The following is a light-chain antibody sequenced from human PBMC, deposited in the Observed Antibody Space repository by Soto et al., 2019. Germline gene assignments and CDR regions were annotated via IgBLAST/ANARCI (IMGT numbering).Light chain of an antibody. CDR3: QSGDSSDTYVI. Sequence: SYELTQPPSVSVSPGQTATITCSGDGLAKQYAFWYQQKAGQAPVLIIYKDSRRPSGIPDRFSGSSSGTTVALTISGVQAEDEADYYCQSGDSSDTYVIFGGGTKVTVL. V-gene: IGLV3-25*02. CDR2: KDS. CDR1: GLAKQY. J-gene: IGLJ2*01.